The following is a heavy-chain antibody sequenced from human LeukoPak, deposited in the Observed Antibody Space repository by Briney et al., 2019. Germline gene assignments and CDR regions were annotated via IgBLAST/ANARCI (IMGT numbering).Heavy chain of an antibody. CDR2: IYPGDSDT. CDR1: GYSFTTYW. V-gene: IGHV5-51*01. J-gene: IGHJ4*02. Sequence: GESLQISCKGSGYSFTTYWIAWVRQMPGKGLEWMGIIYPGDSDTRYSPSFQGQVTISADKSISTAYLQWSSLKASDTAMYYCARLVDSSGYRYFDYWGQGTLVTVSS. CDR3: ARLVDSSGYRYFDY. D-gene: IGHD3-22*01.